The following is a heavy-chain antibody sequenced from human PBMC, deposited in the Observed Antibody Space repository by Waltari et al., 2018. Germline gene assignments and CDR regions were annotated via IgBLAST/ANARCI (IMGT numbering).Heavy chain of an antibody. CDR2: ISAYNGNT. V-gene: IGHV1-18*01. J-gene: IGHJ3*02. D-gene: IGHD1-26*01. CDR3: AREMAAVGANDAFDI. CDR1: GSTFTSYG. Sequence: QVQLVQSGAEVKKPGASVKVSCKASGSTFTSYGISWVRRAHGQGLEWLGWISAYNGNTNYAQKLQGRVTMTTDTSTSTAYMELRSLRSDDTAVYYCAREMAAVGANDAFDIWGQGTMVTVSS.